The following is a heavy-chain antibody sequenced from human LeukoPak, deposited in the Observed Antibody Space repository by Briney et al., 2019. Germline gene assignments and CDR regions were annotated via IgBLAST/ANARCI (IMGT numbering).Heavy chain of an antibody. CDR2: INSDATST. CDR1: GFMLSSTW. J-gene: IGHJ4*02. V-gene: IGHV3-74*01. D-gene: IGHD6-13*01. CDR3: VKNSGWYCLDY. Sequence: GGSLRLSCAASGFMLSSTWMHWVRQAPGKGLVWVSRINSDATSTSYADSVRGRFTISRDDAKNTMYLQMNSLRAEDTAVYYCVKNSGWYCLDYWGQGTLVTVSS.